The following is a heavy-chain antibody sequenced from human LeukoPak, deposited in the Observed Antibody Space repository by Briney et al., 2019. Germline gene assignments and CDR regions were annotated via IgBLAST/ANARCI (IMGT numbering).Heavy chain of an antibody. CDR3: ARDLIAARTYYFDY. V-gene: IGHV3-48*01. CDR1: GFTFSSYS. J-gene: IGHJ4*02. Sequence: EGSLRLSCAASGFTFSSYSMNWVRQAPGKGLEWVSYISSSSSTIYYADSVKGRFTISRDNAKNSLYLQMNSLRAEDTAVYYCARDLIAARTYYFDYWGQGTLVTVSS. CDR2: ISSSSSTI. D-gene: IGHD6-6*01.